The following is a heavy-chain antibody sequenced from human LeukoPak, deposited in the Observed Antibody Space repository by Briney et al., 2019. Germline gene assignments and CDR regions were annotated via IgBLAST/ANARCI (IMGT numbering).Heavy chain of an antibody. V-gene: IGHV4-4*09. CDR2: IYTSGST. CDR1: AASISSYY. Sequence: PSETLSLTCAVSAASISSYYWSWIRQPPGKGLEWIGYIYTSGSTNYNPSLKSRVTISVDTSKNQFSLKLSSVTAADTAVYYCARSLLYYFDYWGQGTLVTVSS. CDR3: ARSLLYYFDY. J-gene: IGHJ4*02.